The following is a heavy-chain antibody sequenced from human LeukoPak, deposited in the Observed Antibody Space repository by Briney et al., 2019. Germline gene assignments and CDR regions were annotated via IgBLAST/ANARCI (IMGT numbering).Heavy chain of an antibody. CDR2: ITGSSTYI. V-gene: IGHV3-21*01. J-gene: IGHJ3*02. CDR3: ARAISDYDASDI. Sequence: GGSLRLSCGASGFTFSSYGMNWVRQAPGKGLEWVSSITGSSTYIFYADSVKGRFTISRDNAKNSLYLQMNSLRAEDTAVYYCARAISDYDASDIWGQGTMVTVSS. CDR1: GFTFSSYG. D-gene: IGHD4-17*01.